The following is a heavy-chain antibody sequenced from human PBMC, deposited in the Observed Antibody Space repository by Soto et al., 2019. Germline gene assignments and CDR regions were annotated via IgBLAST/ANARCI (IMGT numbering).Heavy chain of an antibody. Sequence: EVQLLESGGGFVQPGGSLRLSCAASGFTFSSYALSWVRQAPGKGLEWVSAITGSGGSTYYADSVKGRFTISRDNSKNTLSLQMNSLRAEDTAVYYCAKGLGSGSYAASDSWGQGTLVTVSS. CDR1: GFTFSSYA. CDR3: AKGLGSGSYAASDS. CDR2: ITGSGGST. J-gene: IGHJ5*01. D-gene: IGHD1-26*01. V-gene: IGHV3-23*01.